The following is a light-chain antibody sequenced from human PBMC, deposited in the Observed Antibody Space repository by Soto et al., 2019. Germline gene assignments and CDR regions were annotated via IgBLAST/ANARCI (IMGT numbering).Light chain of an antibody. J-gene: IGLJ3*02. Sequence: QCVLTQPPSVCGAPGQRVTISCTWNSSNLGAGYDVHWYEQVPGAAPKLVIFGNRNRPSGVPERFSGSKSGTSASLAITGLQTEDEADYYCQAYDYSLTASVFGGGTKLTVL. CDR3: QAYDYSLTASV. V-gene: IGLV1-40*01. CDR1: SSNLGAGYD. CDR2: GNR.